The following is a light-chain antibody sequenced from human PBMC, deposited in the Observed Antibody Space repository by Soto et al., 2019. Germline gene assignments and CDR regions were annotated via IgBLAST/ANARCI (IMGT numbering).Light chain of an antibody. J-gene: IGKJ1*01. Sequence: EIVMTQSPATLAVSPGERATRSCRASQSVSSNLAWYQQKPGQAPRLFIYGASSRATGIPDRFSGSGSGTDFTLTISRLEPEDLAVYDCQQYGSSPLTFGQGTKGEIK. V-gene: IGKV3-20*01. CDR3: QQYGSSPLT. CDR1: QSVSSN. CDR2: GAS.